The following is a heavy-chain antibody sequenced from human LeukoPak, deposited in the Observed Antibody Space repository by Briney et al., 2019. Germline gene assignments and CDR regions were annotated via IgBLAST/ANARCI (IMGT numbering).Heavy chain of an antibody. J-gene: IGHJ4*02. Sequence: SETLSLTCTVSGGSISSYFWSWIRQPAGKGLEWIGGIYASGNTNYNPSLKSRLTMSIDTSKNQFSLRLSSVTAADTAMYYCAREDPLVAARGLDYWGQGTLVTVSS. V-gene: IGHV4-4*07. D-gene: IGHD2-15*01. CDR2: IYASGNT. CDR1: GGSISSYF. CDR3: AREDPLVAARGLDY.